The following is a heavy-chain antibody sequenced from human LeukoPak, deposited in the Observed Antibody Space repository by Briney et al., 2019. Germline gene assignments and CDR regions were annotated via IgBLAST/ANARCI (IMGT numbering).Heavy chain of an antibody. CDR3: ARDPSKAGTDWFDP. D-gene: IGHD6-19*01. Sequence: SSETRSLTGTASGGPISSYYWSWIRQPAGKGLEWIGRIYTSGSTNYNPSLKSRVTMSVDTSKNQFSLKLSSVTAADTAVYYCARDPSKAGTDWFDPWGQGTLVTVSS. V-gene: IGHV4-4*07. CDR2: IYTSGST. J-gene: IGHJ5*02. CDR1: GGPISSYY.